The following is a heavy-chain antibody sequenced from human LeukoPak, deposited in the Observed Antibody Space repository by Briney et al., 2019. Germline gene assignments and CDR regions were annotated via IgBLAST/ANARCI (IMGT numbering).Heavy chain of an antibody. D-gene: IGHD3-22*01. CDR1: GYTFTGYY. CDR2: INPNSGGT. V-gene: IGHV1-2*02. J-gene: IGHJ4*02. CDR3: AREARRDGSSFDFDY. Sequence: ASVKVSCKASGYTFTGYYMHWVRQAPGQGLEWMGWINPNSGGTNYAQKFQGRVTMTRDTSISTAYMELSRLRSDDTAVYYCAREARRDGSSFDFDYWGQGTLVTVSS.